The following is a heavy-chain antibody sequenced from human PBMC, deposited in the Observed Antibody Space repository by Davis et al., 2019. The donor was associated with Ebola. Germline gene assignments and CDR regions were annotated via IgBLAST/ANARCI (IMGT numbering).Heavy chain of an antibody. Sequence: PGGSLRLSCAASGFTFSSYWMSWVRQAPGKGLEWVANIKQGGSEKYYVDSVKGRFTISRDNAKNSLYLQMNSLRAEDTAVYYCARDGSYSSSSGDYWGQGTLVTVSS. CDR3: ARDGSYSSSSGDY. J-gene: IGHJ4*02. CDR1: GFTFSSYW. D-gene: IGHD6-6*01. CDR2: IKQGGSEK. V-gene: IGHV3-7*01.